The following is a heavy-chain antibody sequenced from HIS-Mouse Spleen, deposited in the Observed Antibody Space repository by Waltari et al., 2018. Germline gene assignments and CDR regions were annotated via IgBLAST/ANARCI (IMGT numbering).Heavy chain of an antibody. Sequence: QVQLVQSGAEVKKPGASVKVSCKASGYTFTSYGIRWVRAAPGQGLEWMGWISAYNGNTNYAQKLQGRVTMTTDTSTSTAYMELRSLRSDDTAVYYCARSESRFLEWLDWFDPWGQGTLVTVSS. V-gene: IGHV1-18*01. CDR2: ISAYNGNT. D-gene: IGHD3-3*01. CDR3: ARSESRFLEWLDWFDP. CDR1: GYTFTSYG. J-gene: IGHJ5*02.